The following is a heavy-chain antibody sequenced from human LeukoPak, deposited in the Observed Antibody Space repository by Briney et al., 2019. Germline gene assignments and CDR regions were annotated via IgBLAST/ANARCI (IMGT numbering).Heavy chain of an antibody. V-gene: IGHV3-7*03. CDR1: RFSFSDYD. CDR3: AKGYSSSWDDAFDI. J-gene: IGHJ3*02. CDR2: IKQDGSEK. Sequence: GGSLRLSCRASRFSFSDYDMHWVRQAPGKGLEWVANIKQDGSEKYYVDSVKGRFTISRDNAKNSLYLQMNSLRAEDTALYYCAKGYSSSWDDAFDIWGQGTMVTVSS. D-gene: IGHD6-13*01.